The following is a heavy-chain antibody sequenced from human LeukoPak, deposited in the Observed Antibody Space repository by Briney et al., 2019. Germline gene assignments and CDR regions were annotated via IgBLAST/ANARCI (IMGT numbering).Heavy chain of an antibody. V-gene: IGHV4-59*01. Sequence: SETLSLTCTVSGGSISSYYWSWIRQPPGKGLEWIGYIYYSGSTNYNPSLKSRVTISVDTSKNQFSLKLSSVTAADTAVYYCAREYCSSIACYGPDYWGQGTLVTVSS. J-gene: IGHJ4*02. CDR2: IYYSGST. D-gene: IGHD2-2*01. CDR3: AREYCSSIACYGPDY. CDR1: GGSISSYY.